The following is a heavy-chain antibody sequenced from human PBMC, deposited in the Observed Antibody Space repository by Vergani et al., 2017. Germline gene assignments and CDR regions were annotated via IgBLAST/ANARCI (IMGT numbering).Heavy chain of an antibody. J-gene: IGHJ4*02. CDR2: IYYSGST. D-gene: IGHD6-19*01. CDR1: GGPISSYY. V-gene: IGHV4-59*01. Sequence: QVQLQESGPGLVKPSETLSLTCTVSGGPISSYYWSWIRQPPGEGLEWIGYIYYSGSTNYNPSLKSRVTISVDTSKNQFALKLSSVTAADTAVYYLAREKRIAVAGIYYFDYWGQGTLVTVSS. CDR3: AREKRIAVAGIYYFDY.